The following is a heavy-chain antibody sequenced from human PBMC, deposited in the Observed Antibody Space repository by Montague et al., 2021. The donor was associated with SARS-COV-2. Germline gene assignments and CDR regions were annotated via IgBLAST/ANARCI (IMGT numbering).Heavy chain of an antibody. Sequence: LRLSCAASGFTVTSNYMSWVRQAPGKGLEWVSVIYDGGSTYYADSVKGRFTISRDNSKNTLYLQMNSLRAEDTAVYYCARGGGLRNYGMDAWGQGTTVTVSS. CDR3: ARGGGLRNYGMDA. D-gene: IGHD5-12*01. J-gene: IGHJ6*02. CDR2: IYDGGST. V-gene: IGHV3-53*01. CDR1: GFTVTSNY.